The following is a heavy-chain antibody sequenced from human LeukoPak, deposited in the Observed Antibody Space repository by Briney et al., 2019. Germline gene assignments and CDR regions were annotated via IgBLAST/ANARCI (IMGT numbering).Heavy chain of an antibody. D-gene: IGHD1-26*01. V-gene: IGHV3-30*02. J-gene: IGHJ4*02. CDR1: GFTFSSYW. CDR2: IRYDGSYK. CDR3: AKDSGNYFFDY. Sequence: GGSLRLSCAASGFTFSSYWMSWVRQAPGKGLEWVAFIRYDGSYKSYADSVNGRFTISRDNFKNTLYLEMNSLRAEDTAVYHCAKDSGNYFFDYWGQGTLVTVSS.